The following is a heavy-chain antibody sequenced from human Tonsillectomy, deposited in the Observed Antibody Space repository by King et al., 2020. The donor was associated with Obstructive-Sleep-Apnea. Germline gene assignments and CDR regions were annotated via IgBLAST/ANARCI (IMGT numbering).Heavy chain of an antibody. CDR2: INPNNGGT. V-gene: IGHV1-2*02. Sequence: QLVQSGAEVKKPGASVKVSCKASGYTFIDYCIHWVRQAPGQGLEWMGWINPNNGGTNYAQKFQGRVTMTRDTSISTAYMEVSRLRSDDTAVYYCAIWLSGYFDYWGQGSLVTVSS. CDR3: AIWLSGYFDY. CDR1: GYTFIDYC. J-gene: IGHJ4*02. D-gene: IGHD5-18*01.